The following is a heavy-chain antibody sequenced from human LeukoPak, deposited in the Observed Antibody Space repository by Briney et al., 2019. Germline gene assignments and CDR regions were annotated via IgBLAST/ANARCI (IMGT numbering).Heavy chain of an antibody. J-gene: IGHJ4*02. CDR2: ISHDGFI. CDR1: GFTFSSYV. Sequence: GGSLRLSCETAGFTFSSYVMHWVRRTAGKGLVWVSRISHDGFISYADSVKGRFTISRDNAKNTLILQMNSLRAEDTAVYYCARDWVYKIDYWGRGTLVTVSS. V-gene: IGHV3-74*01. CDR3: ARDWVYKIDY. D-gene: IGHD5-24*01.